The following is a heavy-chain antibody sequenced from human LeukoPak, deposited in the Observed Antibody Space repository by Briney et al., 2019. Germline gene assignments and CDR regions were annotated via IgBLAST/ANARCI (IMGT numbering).Heavy chain of an antibody. J-gene: IGHJ4*02. D-gene: IGHD1-26*01. CDR1: GFTFSDHY. CDR2: TRNKANSYTT. Sequence: SGGSLRLSCAASGFTFSDHYMDWVRQAPGKGLEWVGRTRNKANSYTTEYAASVKGRFTISRDDSKDSLYLQMNSLKTEDTAVYYCAREESGSFDYWGQGTLVTVSS. CDR3: AREESGSFDY. V-gene: IGHV3-72*01.